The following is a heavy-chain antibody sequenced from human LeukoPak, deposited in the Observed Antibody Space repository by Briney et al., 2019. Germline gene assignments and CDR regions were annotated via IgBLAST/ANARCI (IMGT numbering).Heavy chain of an antibody. D-gene: IGHD6-19*01. CDR2: IDKTTYPT. Sequence: GGSLRLSCAASEFIFSDYAMGWVRQAPGKGLKWVSTIDKTTYPTFYADSVKGRFTISRDNSKNTLYLQMNSLRTEDTAVYFCAKFEGATIPGWFNDYWGQGILVTVSS. J-gene: IGHJ4*02. CDR3: AKFEGATIPGWFNDY. CDR1: EFIFSDYA. V-gene: IGHV3-23*05.